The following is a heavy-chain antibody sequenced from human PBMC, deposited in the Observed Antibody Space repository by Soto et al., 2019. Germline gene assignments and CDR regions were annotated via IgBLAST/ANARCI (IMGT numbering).Heavy chain of an antibody. V-gene: IGHV3-30-3*01. CDR1: GFTFSSYA. D-gene: IGHD5-12*01. CDR2: ISYDGSNK. J-gene: IGHJ4*02. Sequence: GGSLRLSCAASGFTFSSYAMHWVRQAPGKGLEWVAVISYDGSNKYYADSVKGRFTISRDNSKNTLYLQMNSLRAEDTAVYYCARDKVGGVATGVWDYWGQGTLVTVSS. CDR3: ARDKVGGVATGVWDY.